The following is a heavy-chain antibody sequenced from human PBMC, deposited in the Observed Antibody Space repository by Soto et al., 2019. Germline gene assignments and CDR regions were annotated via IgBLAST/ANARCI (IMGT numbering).Heavy chain of an antibody. V-gene: IGHV3-30*18. Sequence: QVQLVESGGGVVQPGRSLRLSCAASGFTFSSYGMHWVRQAPGKGLEWVAVISDDGSNKYYADSVKGRFSSSRDNSKNSLYLQMNSLRAEDTAVYYCAKDFVPGLRFLEWLPDYYYGMDVWGQGTTVTVSS. CDR3: AKDFVPGLRFLEWLPDYYYGMDV. J-gene: IGHJ6*02. D-gene: IGHD3-3*01. CDR2: ISDDGSNK. CDR1: GFTFSSYG.